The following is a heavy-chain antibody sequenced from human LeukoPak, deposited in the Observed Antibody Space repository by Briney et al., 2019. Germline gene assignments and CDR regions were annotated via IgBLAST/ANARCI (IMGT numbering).Heavy chain of an antibody. CDR2: ISSSGGTI. CDR3: ATGPSGYFFNN. Sequence: PGGSLRLSCAASGFTFSDYYMTWIRQAPGQGPEWISYISSSGGTIFYADSVKGRFTISRDNAKNSVYLQMNSLRAEDTAVYYCATGPSGYFFNNWGQGTLVTVSS. D-gene: IGHD1-26*01. V-gene: IGHV3-11*04. CDR1: GFTFSDYY. J-gene: IGHJ4*02.